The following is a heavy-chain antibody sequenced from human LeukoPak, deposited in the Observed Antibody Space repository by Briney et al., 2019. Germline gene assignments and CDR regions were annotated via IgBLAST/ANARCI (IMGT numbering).Heavy chain of an antibody. CDR1: GGSFSGYY. CDR3: ARGRRWLQLLLDY. CDR2: INHSGST. Sequence: SSETLSLTCAVYGGSFSGYYWSWIRQPPGKGLEWIGEINHSGSTNYNPSLKSRVTISVDTSKNQFSLKLSSVTAADTAVYYCARGRRWLQLLLDYWGQGTLVTVSS. D-gene: IGHD5-12*01. V-gene: IGHV4-34*01. J-gene: IGHJ4*02.